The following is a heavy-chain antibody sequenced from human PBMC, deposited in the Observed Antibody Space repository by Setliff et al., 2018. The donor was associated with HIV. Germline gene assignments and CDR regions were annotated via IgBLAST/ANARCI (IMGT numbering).Heavy chain of an antibody. CDR1: GGSFSGFY. CDR2: INHSGST. J-gene: IGHJ3*02. V-gene: IGHV4-34*01. D-gene: IGHD3-3*01. Sequence: SETLSLTCAVYGGSFSGFYWSWIRQPPGKGLEWIGEINHSGSTNYNPSLKSRVTISVDTSKNQFSLKLSSVTAADTAVYYCARTVLTHYNFWSGYYSYDAFDIWGQGTMVTVSS. CDR3: ARTVLTHYNFWSGYYSYDAFDI.